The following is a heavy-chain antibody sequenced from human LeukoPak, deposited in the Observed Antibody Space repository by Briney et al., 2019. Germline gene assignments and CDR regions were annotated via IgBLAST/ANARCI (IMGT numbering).Heavy chain of an antibody. V-gene: IGHV3-23*01. D-gene: IGHD3-3*01. Sequence: GGSLRLSCRTSGFTFSSYAMSWVRQAPGKGLEWISAISGSGGSTYYADSVKGRFTISRDNSKNTLYLQMNSLRAEDTAVYYCAKAYYDFWSGYYTSNWFDPWGQGTLVTVSS. CDR2: ISGSGGST. J-gene: IGHJ5*02. CDR3: AKAYYDFWSGYYTSNWFDP. CDR1: GFTFSSYA.